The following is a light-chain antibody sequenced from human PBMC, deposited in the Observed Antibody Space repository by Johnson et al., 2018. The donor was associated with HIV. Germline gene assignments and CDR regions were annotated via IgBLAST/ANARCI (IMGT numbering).Light chain of an antibody. V-gene: IGLV1-51*02. CDR3: GTWDISLSAGGV. CDR1: SSNIGDNY. J-gene: IGLJ1*01. CDR2: ENN. Sequence: QSVLTQPPSVSAAPGQKVSISCSGSSSNIGDNYVSWYQQVPGTAPKLLIYENNKRPSGIPDRFSGSKSGTSATLAITRLQTGDEADYYCGTWDISLSAGGVFGPGTKVTVL.